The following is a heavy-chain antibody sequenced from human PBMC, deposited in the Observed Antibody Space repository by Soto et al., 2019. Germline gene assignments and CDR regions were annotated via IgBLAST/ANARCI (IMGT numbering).Heavy chain of an antibody. V-gene: IGHV5-51*01. J-gene: IGHJ6*02. D-gene: IGHD4-4*01. CDR1: GYSFTSYW. Sequence: GESLKISCKGSGYSFTSYWIGWVRQMPGKGLEWMGIIYPGDSDTRYSPSFQGQVTISADKSISTAYLQWSSLKASDTAMYYCARSNSRYYYYYRMDVWGQGTTVTVSS. CDR3: ARSNSRYYYYYRMDV. CDR2: IYPGDSDT.